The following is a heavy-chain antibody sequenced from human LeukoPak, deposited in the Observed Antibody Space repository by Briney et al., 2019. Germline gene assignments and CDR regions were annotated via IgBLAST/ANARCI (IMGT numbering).Heavy chain of an antibody. CDR1: GFTFSSYA. CDR3: AKDYYGSGSYYNGGY. D-gene: IGHD3-10*01. Sequence: SGGSLRLSCAASGFTFSSYAMNWVRQAPGKGLEWVSAISGSGGSTYYADSVKGRFTISRDNSKNTLYLQMNSLRAEDTAVYYCAKDYYGSGSYYNGGYWGQGTLVTASS. V-gene: IGHV3-23*01. CDR2: ISGSGGST. J-gene: IGHJ4*02.